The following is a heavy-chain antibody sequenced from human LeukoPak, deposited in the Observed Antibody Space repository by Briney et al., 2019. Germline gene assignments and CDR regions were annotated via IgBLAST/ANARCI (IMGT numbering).Heavy chain of an antibody. CDR3: ARERYDAFDI. J-gene: IGHJ3*02. V-gene: IGHV3-33*01. D-gene: IGHD4-17*01. Sequence: PGGSLRLSCAASGFTFSNHGMHWVRQAPGKGLVWVAVIWFDGSNKYYADSVKGRFTISRDNSKYTLYLQMNSLRVEDTAVYYCARERYDAFDIWGQGTMVTVSS. CDR1: GFTFSNHG. CDR2: IWFDGSNK.